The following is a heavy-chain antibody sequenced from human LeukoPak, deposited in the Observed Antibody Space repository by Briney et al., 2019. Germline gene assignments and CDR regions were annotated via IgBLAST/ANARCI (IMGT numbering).Heavy chain of an antibody. CDR2: ISPYTTKT. V-gene: IGHV1-18*01. J-gene: IGHJ4*02. D-gene: IGHD2-15*01. CDR1: GYTFISYG. CDR3: ARDPSAYCSGGSCSDV. Sequence: ASVKVSCKASGYTFISYGITWVRQAPGQGLEWMGWISPYTTKTNYAQSLQGRVTMTTDTSTSTAYMELRSLRSDDTAVYYCARDPSAYCSGGSCSDVWGQGTLVTVSS.